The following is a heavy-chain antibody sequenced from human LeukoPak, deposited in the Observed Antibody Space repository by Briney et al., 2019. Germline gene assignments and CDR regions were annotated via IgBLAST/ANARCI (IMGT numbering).Heavy chain of an antibody. CDR1: GFTFSNYW. CDR2: IKEDGSDK. D-gene: IGHD2-15*01. J-gene: IGHJ4*02. CDR3: ARGETFCSGGTCYTRGYFAF. Sequence: GGSLRLSCAASGFTFSNYWMSWVRQAPGKGLEWVANIKEDGSDKYYVDSLMGRFTISRDNAKNSLYLQMSGLRAEDTALYYCARGETFCSGGTCYTRGYFAFWGQGTLVTVSS. V-gene: IGHV3-7*01.